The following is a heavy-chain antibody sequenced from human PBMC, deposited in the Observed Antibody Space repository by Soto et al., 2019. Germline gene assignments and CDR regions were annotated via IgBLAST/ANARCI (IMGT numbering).Heavy chain of an antibody. J-gene: IGHJ4*02. V-gene: IGHV3-74*01. CDR1: GFNFGSGW. D-gene: IGHD3-22*01. CDR2: IDSDGSRP. Sequence: EVQLVESGGGLVQPGGPLRLSCAASGFNFGSGWMHWVRQAPGKGLVWVSRIDSDGSRPTYADSVKGRFTISRDNAKNTLYLQMSSLTAEDTALYYCSRDPLNYYDSDWGQGTLVTVSS. CDR3: SRDPLNYYDSD.